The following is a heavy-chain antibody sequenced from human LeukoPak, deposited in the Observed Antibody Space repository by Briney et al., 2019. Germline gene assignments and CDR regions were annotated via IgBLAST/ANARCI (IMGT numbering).Heavy chain of an antibody. CDR2: VSYSGST. CDR1: DDSISTYY. D-gene: IGHD6-6*01. V-gene: IGHV4-59*01. Sequence: PSETLSLTCTVSDDSISTYYWSWIRQPPGKGLEWIGYVSYSGSTNYNPSLKSRVTISADTSKNQFSLKLSSVTAADTAVYYCARLEYSSAHFDYWGQGTLVTVSS. CDR3: ARLEYSSAHFDY. J-gene: IGHJ4*02.